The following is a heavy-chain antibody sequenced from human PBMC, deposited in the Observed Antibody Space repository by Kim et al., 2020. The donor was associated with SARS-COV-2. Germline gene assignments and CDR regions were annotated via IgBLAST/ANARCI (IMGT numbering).Heavy chain of an antibody. V-gene: IGHV1-8*01. D-gene: IGHD3-10*01. CDR3: AREGLLWFGELLYFDL. Sequence: KFQGRVTTTRNTSISTAYMELSSLRSEDTAVYYCAREGLLWFGELLYFDLWGRGTLVTVSS. J-gene: IGHJ2*01.